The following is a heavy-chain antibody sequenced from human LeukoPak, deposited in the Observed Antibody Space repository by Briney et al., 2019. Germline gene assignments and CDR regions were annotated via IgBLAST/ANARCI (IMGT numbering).Heavy chain of an antibody. Sequence: SETLSLTCTVSGASISSYYWSWIRQPPGKGLEWIGYIYYSGNTNYNPSLKSRVTISVDTSKNQFSLKLTSVTAADTAVYYCARASRGHDYRGQGTLVTVSS. CDR1: GASISSYY. V-gene: IGHV4-59*01. D-gene: IGHD3-10*01. CDR2: IYYSGNT. J-gene: IGHJ4*02. CDR3: ARASRGHDY.